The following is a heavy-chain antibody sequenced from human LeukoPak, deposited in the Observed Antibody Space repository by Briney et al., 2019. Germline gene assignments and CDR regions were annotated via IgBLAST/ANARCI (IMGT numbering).Heavy chain of an antibody. J-gene: IGHJ4*02. Sequence: GGSLRLSCAASGFTFNDYAMSWVRQTPGKGLEWVSGINWDGGRTGYADSVKGRFTISRDNAKNSLYLQMNSLRVEDTAMYYCARDGLRRPPTPYCGGDCSLDYWGQGTLVSVSS. CDR3: ARDGLRRPPTPYCGGDCSLDY. CDR2: INWDGGRT. D-gene: IGHD2-21*02. CDR1: GFTFNDYA. V-gene: IGHV3-20*04.